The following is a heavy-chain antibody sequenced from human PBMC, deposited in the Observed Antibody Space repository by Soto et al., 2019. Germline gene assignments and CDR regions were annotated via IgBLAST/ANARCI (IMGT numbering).Heavy chain of an antibody. CDR2: IYYSGST. V-gene: IGHV4-31*03. CDR3: ARDGSVVVPANYGMDV. J-gene: IGHJ6*02. CDR1: GGSISSGGYY. Sequence: PSETLSLTCTVSGGSISSGGYYWSWIRQHPGKGLEWIGYIYYSGSTYYNPSLKSRVTISVDTSKNQFSLKLSSVTAADTAVYNCARDGSVVVPANYGMDVWGQGTTVTVSS. D-gene: IGHD2-2*01.